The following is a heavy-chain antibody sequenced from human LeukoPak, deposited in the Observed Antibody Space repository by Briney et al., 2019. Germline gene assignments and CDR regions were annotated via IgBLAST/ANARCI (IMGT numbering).Heavy chain of an antibody. V-gene: IGHV4-4*07. D-gene: IGHD3-22*01. J-gene: IGHJ6*03. CDR3: ARDPLYYYDSSGKGIDYYYYYMDV. Sequence: SETLSLTCTVSGGSISSYYWSWIRQPAGKGLEWIGRIYTSGSTNYNPSLKSRVTMSVDTSKNQFSLKLSSVTAADTAVYYCARDPLYYYDSSGKGIDYYYYYMDVWDKGTTVTVSS. CDR2: IYTSGST. CDR1: GGSISSYY.